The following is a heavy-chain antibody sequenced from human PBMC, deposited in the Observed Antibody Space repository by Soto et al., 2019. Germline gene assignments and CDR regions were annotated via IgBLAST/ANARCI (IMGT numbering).Heavy chain of an antibody. CDR3: AKARCTTSNCYVPDY. D-gene: IGHD2-8*01. CDR2: ISGSGGSP. V-gene: IGHV3-23*01. Sequence: EVQLLESGGGLVQPGGSLRLSCAASGFSVSTYTMSGVRRAPGKGLEWVSAISGSGGSPSYADSVQGRFTISRDNPKKTLYLQMNSLRAEDTAVYYCAKARCTTSNCYVPDYWGQGTLVTVSS. CDR1: GFSVSTYT. J-gene: IGHJ4*02.